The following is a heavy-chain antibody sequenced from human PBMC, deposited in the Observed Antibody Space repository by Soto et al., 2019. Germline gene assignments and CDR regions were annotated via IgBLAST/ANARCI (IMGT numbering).Heavy chain of an antibody. V-gene: IGHV4-30-4*01. D-gene: IGHD1-26*01. J-gene: IGHJ6*02. CDR1: GGSISSGDYY. CDR3: ARDRPLVGQTQEGVDV. CDR2: IYYSGST. Sequence: QVQLQESGPGLVKPSQTLSLTCTVSGGSISSGDYYWSWIRQPPGKGLEWIGYIYYSGSTYYNPSLKSRVTISXXTXKXXFSLKLSSVTAAATAVYYCARDRPLVGQTQEGVDVWGQGTTVTVSS.